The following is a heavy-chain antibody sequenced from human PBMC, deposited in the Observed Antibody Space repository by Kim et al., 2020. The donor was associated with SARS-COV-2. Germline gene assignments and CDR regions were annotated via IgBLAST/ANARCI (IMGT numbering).Heavy chain of an antibody. CDR2: IKQDGSEK. CDR3: ARDMAPQWFGANHIFDY. Sequence: GGSLRLSCAASGFTFSSYWMSWVRQAPGKGLEWVANIKQDGSEKYYVDSVKGRFTISRDNAKNSLYLQMNSLRAEDTAVYYCARDMAPQWFGANHIFDYWGQGTLVTVSS. CDR1: GFTFSSYW. D-gene: IGHD3-10*01. J-gene: IGHJ4*02. V-gene: IGHV3-7*03.